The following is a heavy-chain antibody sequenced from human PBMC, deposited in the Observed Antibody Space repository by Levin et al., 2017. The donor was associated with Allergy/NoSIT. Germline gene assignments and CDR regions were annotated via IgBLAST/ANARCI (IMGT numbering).Heavy chain of an antibody. CDR1: GASGISGGYY. J-gene: IGHJ4*02. V-gene: IGHV4-31*03. D-gene: IGHD2-2*01. CDR2: LYPSGGA. Sequence: SCTVSGASGISGGYYWSWIRQHPGKGLEWIGYLYPSGGAYYNPSLKSRVTMSEDTSTKQFSLNLTSVTAADTAVYYCARGVGYCSSTGCLKYYFDSWGQGSLVSVSS. CDR3: ARGVGYCSSTGCLKYYFDS.